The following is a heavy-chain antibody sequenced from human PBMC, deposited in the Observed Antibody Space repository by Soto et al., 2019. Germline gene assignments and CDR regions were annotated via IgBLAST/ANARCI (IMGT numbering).Heavy chain of an antibody. Sequence: PGESLKISCKGSGYSFTSYWIGWVRQMPGKGLEWMGIIYPGDSDTRYSPSFQGQVTISADKSISTAYLQWSSLKASDTAMYYYRRHNNSTAASYYYYMDVWGKGTTVTVSS. CDR2: IYPGDSDT. CDR1: GYSFTSYW. D-gene: IGHD2-8*02. CDR3: RRHNNSTAASYYYYMDV. V-gene: IGHV5-51*01. J-gene: IGHJ6*03.